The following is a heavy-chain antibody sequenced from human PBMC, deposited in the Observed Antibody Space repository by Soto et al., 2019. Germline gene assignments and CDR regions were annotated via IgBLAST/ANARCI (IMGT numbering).Heavy chain of an antibody. J-gene: IGHJ4*02. Sequence: QITLKESGPTLVKPTQTLTLTCTFSGFSLSSTRMAVGWIRQPPGKALEWLALIYWDDDKRYIPFLKSRLTITKDTSKNQVFLTMSNMDPVDTARYYCAHIVVAGLGYYFDYWGQGTLVTVSS. CDR2: IYWDDDK. CDR3: AHIVVAGLGYYFDY. CDR1: GFSLSSTRMA. D-gene: IGHD6-19*01. V-gene: IGHV2-5*02.